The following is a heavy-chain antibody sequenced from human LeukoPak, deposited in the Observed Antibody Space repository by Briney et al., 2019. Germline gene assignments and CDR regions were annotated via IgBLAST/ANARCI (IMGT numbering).Heavy chain of an antibody. J-gene: IGHJ3*02. CDR3: ARDFDSPMAFDI. CDR2: IYASGNT. V-gene: IGHV4-61*02. D-gene: IGHD3-9*01. Sequence: SSETLSLTCTVSGGSISSGSYYWSWIRQPAGKGLEWIGRIYASGNTNYNPSLKSRITISVDTSKNQFSLRLTSVTAADTAVYYCARDFDSPMAFDIWGQGTMVTVSS. CDR1: GGSISSGSYY.